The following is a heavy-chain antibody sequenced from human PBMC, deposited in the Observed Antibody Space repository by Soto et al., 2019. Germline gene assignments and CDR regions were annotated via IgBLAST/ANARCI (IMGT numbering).Heavy chain of an antibody. CDR2: ISYDGSNK. CDR1: GFTFSSYA. Sequence: ESGGGVVQPGRSLRLSCAASGFTFSSYAMHWVRQAPGKGLEWVAVISYDGSNKYYADSVKGRFTISRDNSKNTLYLQMNSLRAEDTAVYYCARDGLYSSGWYFKYWGQGTLVTVSS. D-gene: IGHD6-19*01. V-gene: IGHV3-30-3*01. CDR3: ARDGLYSSGWYFKY. J-gene: IGHJ4*02.